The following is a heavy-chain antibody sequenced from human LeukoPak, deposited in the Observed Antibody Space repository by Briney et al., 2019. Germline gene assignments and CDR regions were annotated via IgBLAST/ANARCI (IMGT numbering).Heavy chain of an antibody. J-gene: IGHJ5*02. V-gene: IGHV3-30*02. Sequence: GGSLRLSCAASGFTFSNYAMSWVRQAPGKGLEWVAFIRYDGSNKSYADSVKGRFTISRDNSKNTLYLQMNSLRAEDTAVYYCARARKSGGITMIRGVKDRGWFDPWGQGTLVTVSS. D-gene: IGHD3-10*01. CDR1: GFTFSNYA. CDR2: IRYDGSNK. CDR3: ARARKSGGITMIRGVKDRGWFDP.